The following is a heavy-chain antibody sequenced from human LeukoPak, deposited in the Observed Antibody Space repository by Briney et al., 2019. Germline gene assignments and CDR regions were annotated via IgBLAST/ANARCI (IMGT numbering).Heavy chain of an antibody. J-gene: IGHJ4*01. CDR2: ISSSSSYK. CDR1: GFTFSDYS. Sequence: GGSLRLSCAASGFTFSDYSFNWVRQAPGKGLEWVSSISSSSSYKYYEDSLKGRFTISRDNAKNSLYLQVNSLRAEDTAVYYCARINDIDNSYHLDFWGHGTLVTVSS. CDR3: ARINDIDNSYHLDF. D-gene: IGHD2-15*01. V-gene: IGHV3-21*01.